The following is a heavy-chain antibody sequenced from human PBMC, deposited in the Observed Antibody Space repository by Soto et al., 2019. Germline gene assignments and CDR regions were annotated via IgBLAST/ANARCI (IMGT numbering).Heavy chain of an antibody. CDR2: INHSGST. V-gene: IGHV4-34*01. D-gene: IGHD4-4*01. Sequence: SETLSLTCAVYGGSFSGYYWSWIRQPPGKGLEWIGEINHSGSTNYNPSLKSRVTISVDTSKNQFSLKLSSVTAADTAVYYCARVYSKRRGLDYWGQGTLVTVSS. J-gene: IGHJ4*02. CDR3: ARVYSKRRGLDY. CDR1: GGSFSGYY.